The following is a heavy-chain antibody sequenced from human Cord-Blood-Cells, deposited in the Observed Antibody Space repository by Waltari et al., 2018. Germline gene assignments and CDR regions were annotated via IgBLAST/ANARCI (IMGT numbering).Heavy chain of an antibody. J-gene: IGHJ3*02. D-gene: IGHD1-1*01. CDR1: GGSFSGYY. Sequence: QVQLQQWGAGLLKPSETLSLTCAVYGGSFSGYYWSWIRQPPGKGLEWIGEINHSGSTNYNPSRESRVTISVDTSKNHFSRKLGSVTAADTAVYYCARGMGPGRVWGTRDAFDIWGQGTMVTVSS. CDR3: ARGMGPGRVWGTRDAFDI. CDR2: INHSGST. V-gene: IGHV4-34*01.